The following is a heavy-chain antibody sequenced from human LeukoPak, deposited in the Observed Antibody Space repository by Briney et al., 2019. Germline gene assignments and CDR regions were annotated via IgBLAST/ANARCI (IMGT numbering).Heavy chain of an antibody. V-gene: IGHV1-2*02. Sequence: ASVKVSCKASGYTFTGYYMHWVRQAPGQGLEWMGWINPNSGGTNYAQKFQGRVTMTRDTSISTAYMELSRLRSDDTAAYYCARDSGGSERYLGYWGQGTLVTVSP. D-gene: IGHD2-15*01. CDR2: INPNSGGT. CDR3: ARDSGGSERYLGY. CDR1: GYTFTGYY. J-gene: IGHJ4*02.